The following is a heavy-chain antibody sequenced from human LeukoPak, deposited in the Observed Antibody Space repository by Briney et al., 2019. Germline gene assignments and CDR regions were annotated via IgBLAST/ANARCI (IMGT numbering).Heavy chain of an antibody. Sequence: PGRSLRLSCTASGFTFSNYGIHWVRQAPGKGLEWVANIKKDGSEKYYVDSVQGRFIISRDNAKNSVFLQMNSLRVEDTAVYYCARDRDSLISFGGVIDRYFDYWGQGTLVTVSS. CDR2: IKKDGSEK. CDR3: ARDRDSLISFGGVIDRYFDY. CDR1: GFTFSNYG. J-gene: IGHJ4*02. D-gene: IGHD3-16*02. V-gene: IGHV3-7*01.